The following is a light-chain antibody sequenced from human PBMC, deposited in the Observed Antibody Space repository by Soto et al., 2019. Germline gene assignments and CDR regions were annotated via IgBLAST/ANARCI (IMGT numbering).Light chain of an antibody. CDR1: NSDVGSHNS. Sequence: QSALTQPASVSGSPGQSITISCTGSNSDVGSHNSVSWYQQHPGKAPKLIIYEVTNRPSGVSDRFSGSKSGNTASLTISGLQAEDEADYYCSSYTSNTTPCVFGTGTKVTVL. CDR3: SSYTSNTTPCV. V-gene: IGLV2-14*01. CDR2: EVT. J-gene: IGLJ1*01.